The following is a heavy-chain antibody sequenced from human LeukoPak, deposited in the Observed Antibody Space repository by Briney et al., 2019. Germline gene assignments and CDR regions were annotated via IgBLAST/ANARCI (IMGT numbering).Heavy chain of an antibody. CDR2: IIPILGIA. V-gene: IGHV1-69*04. Sequence: GASVKVSCKASGGTFSSYAISWVRQAPGQGLEWMGRIIPILGIANYAQKFQGRVTITADKSTSTAYMELSSLRSEDTAVYYCARGIGPLRRDGYYDYFDYWGQGTLVTVSS. J-gene: IGHJ4*02. CDR1: GGTFSSYA. CDR3: ARGIGPLRRDGYYDYFDY. D-gene: IGHD5-24*01.